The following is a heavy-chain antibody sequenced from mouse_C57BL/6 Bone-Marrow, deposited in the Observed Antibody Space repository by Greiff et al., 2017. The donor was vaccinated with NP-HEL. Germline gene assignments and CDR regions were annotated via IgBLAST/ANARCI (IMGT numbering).Heavy chain of an antibody. CDR3: AGDREGSNYHIGYAMDY. D-gene: IGHD2-5*01. CDR1: GFPITSGYY. V-gene: IGHV12-3*01. J-gene: IGHJ4*01. CDR2: ITHSGET. Sequence: ESGPGLVKPSQSLFLTCSITGFPITSGYYWIWIRQPPGKPLEWMGYITHSGETFYNPSLQSPISITRETSKNQFFLQLNSVTTEDTAMYYCAGDREGSNYHIGYAMDYWGQGTSVTVSS.